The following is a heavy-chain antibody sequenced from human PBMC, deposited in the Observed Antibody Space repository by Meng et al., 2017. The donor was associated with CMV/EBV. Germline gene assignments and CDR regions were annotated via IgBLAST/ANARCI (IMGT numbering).Heavy chain of an antibody. CDR2: ISYDGSNK. V-gene: IGHV3-30-3*01. CDR1: GFTFSSYA. Sequence: QGQLLGSGGGVVQPGRSLRLSCAASGFTFSSYAMHWVRQAPGKGLEWVAVISYDGSNKYYADSVKGRFTISRDNSKNTLYLQMNSLRAEDTAVYYCARGDYFDYWGQGTLVTVSS. J-gene: IGHJ4*02. CDR3: ARGDYFDY.